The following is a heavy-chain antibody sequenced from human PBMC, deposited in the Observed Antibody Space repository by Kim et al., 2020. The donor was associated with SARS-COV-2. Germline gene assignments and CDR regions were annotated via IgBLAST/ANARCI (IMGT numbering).Heavy chain of an antibody. CDR3: ARDSGQLKGEDGFDY. J-gene: IGHJ4*01. Sequence: GGTLRLSCAASGFTFDDYGMSWVRQAPGKGLEWVAGINRNGGSTGYADSENGRFTISRDNAKNSLYLQMNSLRAEDTAFYHCARDSGQLKGEDGFDYWG. V-gene: IGHV3-20*01. CDR2: INRNGGST. D-gene: IGHD3-16*01. CDR1: GFTFDDYG.